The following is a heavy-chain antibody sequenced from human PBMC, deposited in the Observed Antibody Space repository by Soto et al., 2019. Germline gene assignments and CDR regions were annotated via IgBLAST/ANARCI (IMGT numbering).Heavy chain of an antibody. V-gene: IGHV1-69*06. J-gene: IGHJ4*01. Sequence: SVKVSCKAFGGTFSNFAISWVRQAPGQGLEWVGGILPIFGTTIYAQKLKDRVTITADKSTTTVYMEMSGLRSEGTAVYHCASVDTTLITDYWGRGTLVTVS. D-gene: IGHD5-18*01. CDR1: GGTFSNFA. CDR2: ILPIFGTT. CDR3: ASVDTTLITDY.